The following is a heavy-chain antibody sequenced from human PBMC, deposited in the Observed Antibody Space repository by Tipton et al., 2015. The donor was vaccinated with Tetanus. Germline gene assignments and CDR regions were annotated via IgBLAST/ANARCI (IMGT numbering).Heavy chain of an antibody. Sequence: LRLSCTVSGGSISSYYWTWIRQPPGRGLEWIGYVHYSGSTNYSPSLRSRVTLSVDTSKNQFSLKLSSVTAADTAVYYCARIGWLQQNKPAFDIWGQGAVVTASS. V-gene: IGHV4-59*01. J-gene: IGHJ3*02. CDR1: GGSISSYY. CDR2: VHYSGST. CDR3: ARIGWLQQNKPAFDI. D-gene: IGHD6-19*01.